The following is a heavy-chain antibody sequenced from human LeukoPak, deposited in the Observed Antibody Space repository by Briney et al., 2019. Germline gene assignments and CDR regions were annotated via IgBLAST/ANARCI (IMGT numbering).Heavy chain of an antibody. CDR1: GGSFSGYY. J-gene: IGHJ3*02. D-gene: IGHD2-15*01. CDR3: ARYRDSGGRLAFDI. V-gene: IGHV4-34*01. Sequence: SETLSLTCAVYGGSFSGYYWSWIRQPPGKGLEWIGEINHSGSTNYNPSLKSRVTISVDKSKNQFSLKLSSVTAADTAVYYCARYRDSGGRLAFDIWGQGTVVTVSS. CDR2: INHSGST.